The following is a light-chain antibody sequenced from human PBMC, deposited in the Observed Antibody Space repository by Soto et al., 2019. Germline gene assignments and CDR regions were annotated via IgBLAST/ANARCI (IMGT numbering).Light chain of an antibody. CDR3: SSYTRSSTYV. V-gene: IGLV2-14*01. Sequence: QSALTQPASVSGSPGQSITISCTGTSSDVGGYNYVSWYQQHPGKAPKLMIYEVSNRPSGVSNRFSGPKSGNTASLTISGLQAEDEADYYCSSYTRSSTYVFGTATKLTVL. CDR2: EVS. CDR1: SSDVGGYNY. J-gene: IGLJ1*01.